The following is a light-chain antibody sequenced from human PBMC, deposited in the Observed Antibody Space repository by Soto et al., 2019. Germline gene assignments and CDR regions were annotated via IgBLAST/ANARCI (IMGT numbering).Light chain of an antibody. J-gene: IGKJ5*01. V-gene: IGKV3D-20*02. CDR1: QNVSSNL. CDR2: DAS. Sequence: TVLTQSPGTLSLSPCERATLSCRASQNVSSNLLVWYQQHPGQAPRLLIYDASKRATGIPARFSGSGSGTNFTLTISSLEPEDFAVYYCQQRRSWQVTFGQGTRLEIK. CDR3: QQRRSWQVT.